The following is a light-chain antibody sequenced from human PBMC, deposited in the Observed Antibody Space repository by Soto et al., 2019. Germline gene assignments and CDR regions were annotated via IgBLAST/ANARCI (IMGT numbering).Light chain of an antibody. V-gene: IGLV2-8*01. CDR1: SSDVGAYKY. CDR3: TSYVGNDIWV. CDR2: EVT. J-gene: IGLJ3*02. Sequence: QFALTQPPSASGSPGQSVTISCTGTSSDVGAYKYVTWYQQYPGKAPKLMIYEVTKRPSGVPDRFSGSKSGNTASLTVSGLQAEDEADYYCTSYVGNDIWVFGGGTKVTAL.